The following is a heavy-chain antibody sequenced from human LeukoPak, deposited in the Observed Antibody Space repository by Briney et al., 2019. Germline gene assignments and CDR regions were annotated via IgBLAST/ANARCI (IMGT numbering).Heavy chain of an antibody. CDR1: GGSISSGGYY. CDR2: IYYSGST. V-gene: IGHV4-31*03. Sequence: SETLSLTCTVSGGSISSGGYYWSWIRQHPGKGLEWIGYIYYSGSTYYNPSLKSRVTISVDTSKNQFSLKLSSVTAADTAVYYCARFRDSSGPPGFDYWGQGTPVTVSS. CDR3: ARFRDSSGPPGFDY. J-gene: IGHJ4*02. D-gene: IGHD3-22*01.